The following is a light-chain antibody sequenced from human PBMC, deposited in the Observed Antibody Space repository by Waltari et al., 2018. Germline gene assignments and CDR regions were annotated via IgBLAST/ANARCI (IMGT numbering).Light chain of an antibody. CDR3: LLSCRDARV. V-gene: IGLV7-46*01. J-gene: IGLJ2*01. CDR2: DTY. CDR1: AGAVTGDHH. Sequence: HAVVTQEPSLTVSPGGTVTLTCDSSAGAVTGDHHPYWFQQKPGQAPRTLIYDTYNKHSWTPARFTGFLLGGKAALTLSGAQPDDEADYYCLLSCRDARVFGGGTKVTVL.